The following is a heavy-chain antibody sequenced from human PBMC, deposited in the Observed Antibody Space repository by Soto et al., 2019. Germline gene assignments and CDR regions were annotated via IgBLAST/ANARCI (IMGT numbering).Heavy chain of an antibody. D-gene: IGHD3-16*01. CDR2: IFSNNER. J-gene: IGHJ6*02. CDR1: GFSLTTGRSG. Sequence: QVTLKESSPVLVKATETLTLTCSISGFSLTTGRSGVSWIRQPPGKALEWLAHIFSNNERSYSPSLQNRLSISAATSTSQVVLTLTNVGPVDTGTYFCAHLLAGSFAYHYAFGVWGPGASVTDS. CDR3: AHLLAGSFAYHYAFGV. V-gene: IGHV2-26*02.